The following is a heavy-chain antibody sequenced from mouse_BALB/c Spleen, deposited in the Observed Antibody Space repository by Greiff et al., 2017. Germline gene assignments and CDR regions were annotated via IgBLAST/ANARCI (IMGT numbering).Heavy chain of an antibody. CDR3: ARWGGNYCY. CDR1: GYTFTSYW. Sequence: VQLQESGAELAKPGASVKMSCKASGYTFTSYWMHWVNQRPGQGLEWIGYINPSTGYTEYNQKFKDKATLTADKSSSTAYMQLSSLTSEDSAVYYCARWGGNYCYWGQGTTLTVSS. D-gene: IGHD2-1*01. V-gene: IGHV1-7*01. J-gene: IGHJ2*01. CDR2: INPSTGYT.